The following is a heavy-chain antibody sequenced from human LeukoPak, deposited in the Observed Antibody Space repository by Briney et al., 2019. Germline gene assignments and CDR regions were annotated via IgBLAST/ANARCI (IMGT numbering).Heavy chain of an antibody. D-gene: IGHD6-13*01. J-gene: IGHJ3*02. Sequence: SVKVSCKASGGTFSSYAISWVRQAPGQGLEWMGRIIPIFGTANYAQKFQGRVTITTDESTSTAYMELSSLRSEDTAVYYCARLEAAPGFAFDIWGQGTMVTVSS. CDR2: IIPIFGTA. V-gene: IGHV1-69*05. CDR1: GGTFSSYA. CDR3: ARLEAAPGFAFDI.